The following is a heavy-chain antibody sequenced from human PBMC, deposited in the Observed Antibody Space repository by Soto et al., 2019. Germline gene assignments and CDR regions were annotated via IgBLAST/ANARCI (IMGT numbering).Heavy chain of an antibody. V-gene: IGHV1-3*01. Sequence: QVQLVQSGAEVKKPGASVKVSCKASGYTFTSYAMHWVRQAPGQRLEWMGWINAGNGNTKYSQKFQGRVTINRDTSASTDYMELSSLRSEDTAVYYCAREIAAAGTDAFDIWGQGTMVTVSS. CDR2: INAGNGNT. J-gene: IGHJ3*02. CDR1: GYTFTSYA. CDR3: AREIAAAGTDAFDI. D-gene: IGHD6-13*01.